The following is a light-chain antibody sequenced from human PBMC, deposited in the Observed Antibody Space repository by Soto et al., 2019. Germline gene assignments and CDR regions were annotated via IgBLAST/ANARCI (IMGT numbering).Light chain of an antibody. CDR3: QQYNNWPPIT. Sequence: EIVLTQSPCTLSLSPGERATLSCRAIQSVSSSYLAWYQQKPGQAPRLLIYGASSRATGIPDRFSGSGSGTDFTLTISRLEPEDFAVYYCQQYNNWPPITFGQGTRLEIK. J-gene: IGKJ5*01. CDR1: QSVSSSY. CDR2: GAS. V-gene: IGKV3-20*01.